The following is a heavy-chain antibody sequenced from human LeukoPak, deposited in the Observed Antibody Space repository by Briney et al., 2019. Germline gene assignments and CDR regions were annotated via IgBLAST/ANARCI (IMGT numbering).Heavy chain of an antibody. V-gene: IGHV1-18*01. CDR1: GYTFTSYG. CDR3: ARGRITIFGVAHFDY. J-gene: IGHJ4*02. D-gene: IGHD3-3*01. CDR2: ISAYIGNT. Sequence: ASVKVSCKASGYTFTSYGISWVRQAPGQGLEWMGWISAYIGNTNYAQKLQGRVTMTTDTSTSTAYMELRSLRSDDTAAYYCARGRITIFGVAHFDYWGQGTLVTVSS.